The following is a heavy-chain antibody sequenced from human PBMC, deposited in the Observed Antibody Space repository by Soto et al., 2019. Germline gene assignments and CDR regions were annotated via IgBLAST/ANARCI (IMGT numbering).Heavy chain of an antibody. CDR2: ISAYNGNT. V-gene: IGHV1-18*01. CDR3: ARILGPAGVLGSGMDV. Sequence: QVQLVQSGAEVKKPGASVKVSCKASGYTFTSYGISWVRQAPGQGLEWMGWISAYNGNTNYAQKLQGRVTMTTDTSTSTADMELRSLRSDDTAVYYCARILGPAGVLGSGMDVWGQGTTVTVSS. CDR1: GYTFTSYG. J-gene: IGHJ6*02. D-gene: IGHD2-15*01.